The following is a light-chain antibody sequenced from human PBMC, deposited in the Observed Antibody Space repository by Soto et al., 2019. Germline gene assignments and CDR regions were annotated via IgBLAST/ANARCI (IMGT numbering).Light chain of an antibody. Sequence: IVMTQSPATLSVSLGERATLSCRASQSVSSNLAWYQQKPGQAPRLLIYGASTRATGIPARFSGSGSGTEFTLTISSLQSEDFAVYYCQQDYNWPRTFGQGTKLEIK. CDR3: QQDYNWPRT. J-gene: IGKJ2*01. CDR2: GAS. CDR1: QSVSSN. V-gene: IGKV3-15*01.